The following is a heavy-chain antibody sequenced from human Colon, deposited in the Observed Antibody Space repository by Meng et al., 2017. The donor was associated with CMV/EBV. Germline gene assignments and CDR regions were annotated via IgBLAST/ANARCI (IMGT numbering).Heavy chain of an antibody. CDR2: IYYSGST. CDR1: GGSISSGDCY. V-gene: IGHV4-30-4*08. J-gene: IGHJ3*02. Sequence: LSLTCTVSGGSISSGDCYWSWIRQPPGKGLEWIGYIYYSGSTYYNPSLKSRVTISVDTSQNQFSLSVSSVTAADTAVYYCAREGGSQLPPGTFDIWGQGTMVTVSS. CDR3: AREGGSQLPPGTFDI. D-gene: IGHD2-2*01.